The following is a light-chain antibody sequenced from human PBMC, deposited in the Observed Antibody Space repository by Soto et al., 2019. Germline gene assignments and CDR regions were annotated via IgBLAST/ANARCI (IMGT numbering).Light chain of an antibody. CDR2: AAS. CDR3: QQANSFPFT. Sequence: DIQMPESPSSVSASLGDRVTITCRASQHISTWLVWYQQKPGKAPQLLIYAASSLQTGVPSRFSGSGSGTDFTLPISSLQPEDSATYYCQQANSFPFTFGQGTRLEI. V-gene: IGKV1-12*01. J-gene: IGKJ2*01. CDR1: QHISTW.